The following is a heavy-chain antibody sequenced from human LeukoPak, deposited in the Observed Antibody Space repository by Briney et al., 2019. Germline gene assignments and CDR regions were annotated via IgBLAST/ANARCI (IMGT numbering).Heavy chain of an antibody. CDR3: ATALGSSWDNWFDP. CDR2: FDPEDGET. Sequence: ASVKVSCKVSGYTLTELSMHWVRQAPGKGLEWMGGFDPEDGETIYARKFQGRVTMTEDTSTDTAYMELSSLRSEDTAVYYCATALGSSWDNWFDPWGQGTLVTVSS. D-gene: IGHD6-13*01. V-gene: IGHV1-24*01. CDR1: GYTLTELS. J-gene: IGHJ5*02.